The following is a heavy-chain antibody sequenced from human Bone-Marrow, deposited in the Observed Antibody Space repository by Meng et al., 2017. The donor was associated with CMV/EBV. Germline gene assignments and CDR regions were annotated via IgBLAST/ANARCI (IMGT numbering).Heavy chain of an antibody. Sequence: ASVKVSCKASGYTFTSYGISWVRQAPGQGLEWMGWISAYNGNTNYAQKLQGRVTMTTDTSTSTAYMELRSLRSEDTAVYYCARFRYNRGESLYYFDYWGQGPLVTIYS. CDR2: ISAYNGNT. CDR1: GYTFTSYG. D-gene: IGHD3-16*01. J-gene: IGHJ4*02. V-gene: IGHV1-18*01. CDR3: ARFRYNRGESLYYFDY.